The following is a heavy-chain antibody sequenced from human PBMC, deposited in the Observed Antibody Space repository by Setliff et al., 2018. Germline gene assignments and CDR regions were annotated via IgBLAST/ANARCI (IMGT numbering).Heavy chain of an antibody. J-gene: IGHJ3*02. CDR1: GGSISSGGYY. Sequence: KPSETLSLTCTVSGGSISSGGYYWSWIRQHPGKGLEWIGYIYYSGSTYYNPSLKSRVTISVDTSKNQFSLKLSSVTAADTAVYYCARDVRVASSSWFKSAFDIWGQGTMVTVSS. CDR3: ARDVRVASSSWFKSAFDI. CDR2: IYYSGST. V-gene: IGHV4-31*03. D-gene: IGHD6-13*01.